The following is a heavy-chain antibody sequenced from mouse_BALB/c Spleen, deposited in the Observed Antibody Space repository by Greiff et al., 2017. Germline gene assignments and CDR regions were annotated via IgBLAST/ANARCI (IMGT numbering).Heavy chain of an antibody. Sequence: VQLQQSGAELVRPGTSVKISCKASGYTFTNYWLGWVKQRPGHGLEWIGDIYPGGGYTNYNEKFKGKATLTADTSSSTAYMQLSSLTSEDSAVYFCARGSRYDAMDYWGQGTSVTVSS. CDR1: GYTFTNYW. V-gene: IGHV1-63*02. CDR3: ARGSRYDAMDY. D-gene: IGHD3-1*01. J-gene: IGHJ4*01. CDR2: IYPGGGYT.